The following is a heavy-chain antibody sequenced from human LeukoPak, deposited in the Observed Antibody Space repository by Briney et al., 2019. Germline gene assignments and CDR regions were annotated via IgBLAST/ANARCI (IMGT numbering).Heavy chain of an antibody. D-gene: IGHD2-15*01. CDR2: IHPGDSNT. V-gene: IGHV5-51*01. Sequence: GESLKISCKGSGYSFTNYWIAWVRQMPGKGLEWMGIIHPGDSNTRYSPSFQGQVTISVDKSITTAYLQWSSLKASDTAVYYCATGRYRSGTTCYSSLDFWGQGTPVTVSS. CDR3: ATGRYRSGTTCYSSLDF. CDR1: GYSFTNYW. J-gene: IGHJ4*02.